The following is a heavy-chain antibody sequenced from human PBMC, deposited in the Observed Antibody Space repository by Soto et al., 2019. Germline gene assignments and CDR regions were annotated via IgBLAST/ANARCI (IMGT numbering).Heavy chain of an antibody. D-gene: IGHD5-12*01. Sequence: PGASLRLSCASSGFTFSSYAMHWVRQAPGKGLEWVAVIAYDGSNKYYADSVKGRFTISRDNSKNTLYLQMNSLRAEDTAVYYCARDSGWLQREYYFDYWGQGTLVTVSS. CDR3: ARDSGWLQREYYFDY. J-gene: IGHJ4*02. CDR1: GFTFSSYA. CDR2: IAYDGSNK. V-gene: IGHV3-30-3*01.